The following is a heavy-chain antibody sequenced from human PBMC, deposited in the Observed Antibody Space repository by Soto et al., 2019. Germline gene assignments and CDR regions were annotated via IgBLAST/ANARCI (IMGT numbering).Heavy chain of an antibody. CDR1: GGTFSSYT. Sequence: ASVKVSCKASGGTFSSYTISWVRQAPGQGLEWMGRIIPILGIANYAQKFQGRVTITADKSTSTAYMELSSLRSEDTAVYYCARARYCSGGSCYWFDPWGQGTLVTVSS. D-gene: IGHD2-15*01. J-gene: IGHJ5*02. CDR2: IIPILGIA. CDR3: ARARYCSGGSCYWFDP. V-gene: IGHV1-69*02.